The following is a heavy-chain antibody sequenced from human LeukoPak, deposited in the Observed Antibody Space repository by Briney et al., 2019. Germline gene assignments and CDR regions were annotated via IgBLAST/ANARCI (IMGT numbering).Heavy chain of an antibody. CDR1: DGSITGYY. Sequence: KSSETLSLTCTVSDGSITGYYWSWIRQPPGKGLEWIAYVYYTGRTLYNPSLESRVTISVDTSKNQFSLKLSSVTAADTAVYYCARESGYSGYDLRGVVGYWGQGTLVTVSS. J-gene: IGHJ4*02. V-gene: IGHV4-59*12. D-gene: IGHD5-12*01. CDR3: ARESGYSGYDLRGVVGY. CDR2: VYYTGRT.